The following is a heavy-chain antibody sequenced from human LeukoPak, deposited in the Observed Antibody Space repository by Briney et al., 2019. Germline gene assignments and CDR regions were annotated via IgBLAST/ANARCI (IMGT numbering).Heavy chain of an antibody. CDR2: ISSSSSSI. Sequence: GGSLRLSCAASGFTFSSYEMNWVRQAPGKGLEWVSSISSSSSSINYADSVKGRFTISRDNAKNSLYLQMNSLRAEDTAVYYCARGTMFPYYFDYWGQGTLVTVSS. CDR3: ARGTMFPYYFDY. D-gene: IGHD3-10*02. CDR1: GFTFSSYE. V-gene: IGHV3-21*01. J-gene: IGHJ4*02.